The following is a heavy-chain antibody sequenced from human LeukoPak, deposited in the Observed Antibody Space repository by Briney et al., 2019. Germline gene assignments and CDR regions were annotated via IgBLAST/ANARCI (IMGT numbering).Heavy chain of an antibody. D-gene: IGHD4-17*01. CDR2: IYYSGGI. CDR1: GGSISSYY. V-gene: IGHV4-59*08. J-gene: IGHJ3*02. Sequence: PSETLSLTCTVSGGSISSYYWSWIRQPPGKGLEWIGYIYYSGGINYNPSLRSRLTISVDTSKNQFSLKLNSVAAADTAVYYCARYSRLLREKNPFDIWGPGTMVIVSS. CDR3: ARYSRLLREKNPFDI.